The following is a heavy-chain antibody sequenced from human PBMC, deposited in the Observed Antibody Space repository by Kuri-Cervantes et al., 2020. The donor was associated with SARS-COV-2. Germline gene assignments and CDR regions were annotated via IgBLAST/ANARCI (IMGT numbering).Heavy chain of an antibody. D-gene: IGHD6-19*01. CDR1: GFTFSSYS. Sequence: LSLTCAASGFTFSSYSMNWVRQAPGKGLEWVSSISSSSSYIYYADSVKGRFTISRDNAKNSLYLQMNSLRAEDTAVCYCARDRISSGWYVGYYFDYWGQGTLVTVSS. J-gene: IGHJ4*02. CDR2: ISSSSSYI. CDR3: ARDRISSGWYVGYYFDY. V-gene: IGHV3-21*01.